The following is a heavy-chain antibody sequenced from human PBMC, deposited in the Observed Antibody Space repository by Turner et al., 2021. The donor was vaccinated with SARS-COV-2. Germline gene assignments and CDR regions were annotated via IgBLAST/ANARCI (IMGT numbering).Heavy chain of an antibody. CDR2: ISYDGSNK. Sequence: QVQLVESGGGVVQPGRSLRLSCAASGFAFSSYGMPWVRQAPGKGLEWVAVISYDGSNKYYADSVKGRFTISRDNSKNTLFLQMNSLRAEDTAVYYCAKGLGPYCSSTSCYSAAFDYWGQGTLVTVSS. V-gene: IGHV3-30*18. J-gene: IGHJ4*02. CDR3: AKGLGPYCSSTSCYSAAFDY. CDR1: GFAFSSYG. D-gene: IGHD2-2*01.